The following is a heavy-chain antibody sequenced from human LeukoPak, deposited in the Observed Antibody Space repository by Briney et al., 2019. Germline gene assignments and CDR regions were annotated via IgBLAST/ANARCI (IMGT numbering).Heavy chain of an antibody. CDR3: ARIYMITFGGVIALDAFDI. D-gene: IGHD3-16*02. CDR1: GGTFSSYA. Sequence: SVKVSCKASGGTFSSYAISWVRQAPGQGLEWMGGIIPIFGTANYAQKFQGRVTITTDESTSTAYMELRSLRSDDTAVYYCARIYMITFGGVIALDAFDIWGQGTMVTVSS. J-gene: IGHJ3*02. V-gene: IGHV1-69*05. CDR2: IIPIFGTA.